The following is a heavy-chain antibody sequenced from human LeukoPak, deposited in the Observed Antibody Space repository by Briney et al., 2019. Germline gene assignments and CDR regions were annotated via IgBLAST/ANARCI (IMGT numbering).Heavy chain of an antibody. Sequence: GESLKISCKGSGYTFTSYGISWVRQAPGQGLEWMGWISAYNGNTNYAQKLQGRVTMTTDTSTSTAYMELRSLRSDDTAVYYCARARTQWIRLWDYYYYGMDVWGQGTTVTVSS. CDR3: ARARTQWIRLWDYYYYGMDV. J-gene: IGHJ6*02. CDR2: ISAYNGNT. CDR1: GYTFTSYG. V-gene: IGHV1-18*01. D-gene: IGHD5-18*01.